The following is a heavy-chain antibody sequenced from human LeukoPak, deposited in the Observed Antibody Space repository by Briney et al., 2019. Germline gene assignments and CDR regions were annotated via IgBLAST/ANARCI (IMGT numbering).Heavy chain of an antibody. Sequence: GASVKVSXKASGYTFTGYYMHWVRQAPGQGLEWMGWINPNSGGTNYAQKFQGRVTMTRDTSISTAYMELSRLRSDDTAVYYCARARYDFWSGYSYDYWGQGTLVTVSS. CDR1: GYTFTGYY. J-gene: IGHJ4*02. V-gene: IGHV1-2*02. CDR2: INPNSGGT. D-gene: IGHD3-3*01. CDR3: ARARYDFWSGYSYDY.